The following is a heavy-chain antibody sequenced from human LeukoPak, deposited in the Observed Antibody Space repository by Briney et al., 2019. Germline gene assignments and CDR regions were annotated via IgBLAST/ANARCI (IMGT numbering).Heavy chain of an antibody. CDR2: ISSSSSYI. Sequence: GGSLRLSCAASGFTFSSYSMTWVRQAPGKGLEWVSSISSSSSYIYYADSVKGRFTISRDNAKNSLYLQMNSLRAEDTAVYYCAGTTDYYDSSGYYYFDYWGQGTLVTVSS. V-gene: IGHV3-21*01. CDR3: AGTTDYYDSSGYYYFDY. J-gene: IGHJ4*02. CDR1: GFTFSSYS. D-gene: IGHD3-22*01.